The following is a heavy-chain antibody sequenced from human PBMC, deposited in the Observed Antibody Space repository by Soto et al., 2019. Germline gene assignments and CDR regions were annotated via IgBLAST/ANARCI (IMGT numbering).Heavy chain of an antibody. V-gene: IGHV3-30*03. CDR3: ARGVRGVATIAIGFYLDY. CDR1: GFIFNSYG. J-gene: IGHJ4*02. D-gene: IGHD5-12*01. Sequence: QVQLVESGGGVVQPGRSLRLSCAASGFIFNSYGMHWNRQAPGKGLEWVAVISYDGSNIFYADSVKGRFTISRDNSNNTLYLQMNSLRGDDTAVYYCARGVRGVATIAIGFYLDYWGQGTLVTTSS. CDR2: ISYDGSNI.